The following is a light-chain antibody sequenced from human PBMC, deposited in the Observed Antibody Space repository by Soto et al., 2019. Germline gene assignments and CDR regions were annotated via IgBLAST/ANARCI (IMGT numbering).Light chain of an antibody. CDR1: QSLLYNVNNKNY. CDR3: QQYYDTPWT. V-gene: IGKV4-1*01. Sequence: DIVMTQSPDSLAVSLGERAAIKCKSSQSLLYNVNNKNYLCWYQQKAGQPXKXXLYWASYRESGVPDRFSGSGSGTDGALTISSLQAEDGAVYDGQQYYDTPWTFGQGTKVDIK. J-gene: IGKJ1*01. CDR2: WAS.